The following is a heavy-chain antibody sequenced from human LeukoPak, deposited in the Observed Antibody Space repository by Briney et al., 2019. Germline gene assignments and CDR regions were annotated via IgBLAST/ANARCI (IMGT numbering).Heavy chain of an antibody. J-gene: IGHJ6*03. D-gene: IGHD6-13*01. Sequence: ASVKVSCKASGHTFTSYDINWVRQATAQGLEWMGCMNPNSGNTGYAQKFQGRVTITRNTSISTAYMELSSLRSEDTAVYYCARGIFEDHSSSWYGSYYYYMDVWGKGTTVTVSS. CDR2: MNPNSGNT. CDR1: GHTFTSYD. CDR3: ARGIFEDHSSSWYGSYYYYMDV. V-gene: IGHV1-8*03.